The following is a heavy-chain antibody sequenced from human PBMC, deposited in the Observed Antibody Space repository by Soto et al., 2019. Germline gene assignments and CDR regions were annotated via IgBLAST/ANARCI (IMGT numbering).Heavy chain of an antibody. J-gene: IGHJ6*02. CDR3: ARTKGASGFYYAMDV. D-gene: IGHD6-13*01. CDR1: GADINTYY. CDR2: IYYSGST. V-gene: IGHV4-59*01. Sequence: KSSETLSLTCSVSGADINTYYWSWIRQPPGKGLEWIGYIYYSGSTTYNPSLKTRVTISLDTSKNQFSLKLSSVTAADTAVYYCARTKGASGFYYAMDVWGQGTTVTVSS.